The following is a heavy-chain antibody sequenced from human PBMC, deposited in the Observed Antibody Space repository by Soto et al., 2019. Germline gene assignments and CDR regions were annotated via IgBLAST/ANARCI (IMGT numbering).Heavy chain of an antibody. J-gene: IGHJ3*01. CDR3: AYSTGWYRHDV. CDR2: IFHSGDT. CDR1: GDSISNSRW. Sequence: QVQLQESGPGLVKPSGTLSLTCAVSGDSISNSRWWTWVRQPPGKGLEWIGDIFHSGDTNYKPSLQSRVFISVDKSQNQLSLKVSSVTAADTAVYYCAYSTGWYRHDVWGQGTLVTVS. V-gene: IGHV4-4*02. D-gene: IGHD6-19*01.